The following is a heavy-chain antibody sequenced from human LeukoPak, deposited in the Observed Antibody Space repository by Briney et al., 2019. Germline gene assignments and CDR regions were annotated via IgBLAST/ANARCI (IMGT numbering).Heavy chain of an antibody. D-gene: IGHD3-22*01. V-gene: IGHV4-39*07. CDR2: VYYSGST. J-gene: IGHJ6*02. Sequence: SSETLSLTCTVSGGSISSSSDYWGWIRQPPGKGLEWIVSVYYSGSTYYNPSLTSRVTISVDTSKNPSSLKLSSVTAADTAVYYCARELDYYYDSSGYRGYGMDVWGQGTTVTVSS. CDR3: ARELDYYYDSSGYRGYGMDV. CDR1: GGSISSSSDY.